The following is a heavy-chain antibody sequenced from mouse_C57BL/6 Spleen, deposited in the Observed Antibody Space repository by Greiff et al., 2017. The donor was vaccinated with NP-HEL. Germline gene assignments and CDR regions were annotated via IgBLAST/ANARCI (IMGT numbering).Heavy chain of an antibody. D-gene: IGHD2-5*01. CDR1: GYTFTDYY. CDR2: INPYNGGT. CDR3: ASYSNYYYFDY. Sequence: EVQLQQSGPVLVKPGASVKMSCKASGYTFTDYYMNWVKQSHGKSLEWIGVINPYNGGTSYNQKFKGKATLTVDKSSSTAYMELNSLTSEDSAVYYCASYSNYYYFDYWGQGTTLTVSS. J-gene: IGHJ2*01. V-gene: IGHV1-19*01.